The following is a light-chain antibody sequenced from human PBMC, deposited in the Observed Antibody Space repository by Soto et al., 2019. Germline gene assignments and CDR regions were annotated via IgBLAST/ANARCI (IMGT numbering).Light chain of an antibody. CDR3: QQSHSSPWP. J-gene: IGKJ1*01. V-gene: IGKV1-39*01. Sequence: DIQMTQSPSSLSASLGDRITITCRTSQTISTYLNWYQQKPGMAPHLLIYGASSLQSGVPSRFSGSGSGTHFTLTISGLHPEDLATYYCQQSHSSPWPFGRGTKVEL. CDR1: QTISTY. CDR2: GAS.